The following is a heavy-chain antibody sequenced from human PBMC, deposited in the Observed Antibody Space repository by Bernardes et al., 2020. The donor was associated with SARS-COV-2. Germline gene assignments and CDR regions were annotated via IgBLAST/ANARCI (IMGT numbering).Heavy chain of an antibody. CDR2: VSSGADTI. J-gene: IGHJ5*02. D-gene: IGHD2-15*01. V-gene: IGHV3-11*01. CDR1: GFSFSDYY. CDR3: ARGQFCNGGSCYSADNYFDP. Sequence: GEPLSLSCAASGFSFSDYYMTWIRQAPGKGLEWVAYVSSGADTIYYADSVKGRFTISRDNAKNSLYLQMNGLRAEDTAVYYCARGQFCNGGSCYSADNYFDPWGQGTLVTVSS.